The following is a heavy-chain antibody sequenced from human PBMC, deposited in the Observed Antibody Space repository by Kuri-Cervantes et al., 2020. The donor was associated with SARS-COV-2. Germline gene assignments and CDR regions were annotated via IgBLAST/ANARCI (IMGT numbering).Heavy chain of an antibody. CDR1: EFTFSDDY. CDR2: ISTAGTYK. V-gene: IGHV3-11*06. J-gene: IGHJ4*02. D-gene: IGHD5-24*01. Sequence: GESLKISCAASEFTFSDDYMTWVRQAPGMGLEWVADISTAGTYKNYADSVKGRFTISRDNAKNSLILQMSSLRAEDTAVYYCATSGTRGLEEWGQGTLVTVSS. CDR3: ATSGTRGLEE.